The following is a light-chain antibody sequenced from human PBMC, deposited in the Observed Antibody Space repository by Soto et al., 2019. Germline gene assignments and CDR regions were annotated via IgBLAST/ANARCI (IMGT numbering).Light chain of an antibody. J-gene: IGLJ3*02. CDR1: NSNIGSHT. CDR2: NNN. V-gene: IGLV1-44*01. CDR3: SVWDDSLNGWV. Sequence: QSVLTQPPSASGTPGQRVTISCSGSNSNIGSHTVNWYQHLPGTAPKLLMYNNNQRPSGVPDRFSGSKSGTSASLAISGLQSEDEADYYCSVWDDSLNGWVFGGGTKVTVL.